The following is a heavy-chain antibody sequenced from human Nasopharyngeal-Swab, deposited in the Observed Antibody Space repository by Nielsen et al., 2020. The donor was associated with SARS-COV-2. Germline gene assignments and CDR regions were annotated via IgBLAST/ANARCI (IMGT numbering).Heavy chain of an antibody. CDR1: GFTFDDYV. D-gene: IGHD3-10*01. Sequence: GGSLRLSCAASGFTFDDYVMHWVRQAPGKGLEWVSGISWNSGSIGYADSVKGRFTISRDNSKNTLYLEMHSLRVEDTAVYYCAKDGVVRGAALDLWGQGTMVTVSS. CDR2: ISWNSGSI. J-gene: IGHJ3*01. V-gene: IGHV3-9*01. CDR3: AKDGVVRGAALDL.